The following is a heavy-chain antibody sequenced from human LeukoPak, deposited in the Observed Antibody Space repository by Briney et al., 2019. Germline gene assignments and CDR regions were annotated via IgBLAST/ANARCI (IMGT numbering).Heavy chain of an antibody. Sequence: GASVKVSCKASGYTVTGYYMHWVRQAPGQGLEWMGWINPNSGGTNYAQKFQGRVTMTRDTSISTGYVELSRLRSDDTAVYYCARDPIQAYCGGDCYSDWFDPWGQGTLVTVSS. J-gene: IGHJ5*02. CDR3: ARDPIQAYCGGDCYSDWFDP. V-gene: IGHV1-2*02. CDR2: INPNSGGT. CDR1: GYTVTGYY. D-gene: IGHD2-21*02.